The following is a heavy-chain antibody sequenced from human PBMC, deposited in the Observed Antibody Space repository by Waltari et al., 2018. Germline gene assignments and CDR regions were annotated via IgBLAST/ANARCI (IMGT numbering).Heavy chain of an antibody. V-gene: IGHV3-21*01. CDR1: GFTFSSYS. CDR3: ARDTSPVTTRRGAFDI. J-gene: IGHJ3*02. CDR2: ISSSSSYI. D-gene: IGHD4-4*01. Sequence: EVQLVESGGGLVKPGGSLRLSCAASGFTFSSYSMNWVRQAPGKGLEWVSSISSSSSYIYYADSVKGRFTISRDNAKNSLYLQRNSLRAEDTAVYYCARDTSPVTTRRGAFDIWGQGTMVTVSS.